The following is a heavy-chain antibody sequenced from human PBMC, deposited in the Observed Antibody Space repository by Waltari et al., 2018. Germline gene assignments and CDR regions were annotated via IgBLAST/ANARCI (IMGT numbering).Heavy chain of an antibody. CDR3: ARAQWLDY. D-gene: IGHD6-19*01. V-gene: IGHV3-48*02. CDR1: GLIFNTYS. J-gene: IGHJ4*02. Sequence: EVQLLESGGGLVQPGASLRLPCAASGLIFNTYSMHWVRQAPGKGLEWLSYMKGSGSAIYYADSVKGRFTISRDNAKNSLYLQMNSLRDEDTAVYFCARAQWLDYWGQGTLVTVSS. CDR2: MKGSGSAI.